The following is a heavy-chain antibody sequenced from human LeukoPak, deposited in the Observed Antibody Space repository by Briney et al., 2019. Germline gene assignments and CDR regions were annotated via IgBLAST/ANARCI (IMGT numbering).Heavy chain of an antibody. CDR2: IDYSGST. CDR3: ARGSYYYGSGIDY. J-gene: IGHJ4*02. D-gene: IGHD3-10*01. CDR1: GGSIGTYY. V-gene: IGHV4-59*12. Sequence: SETLSLTCTVSGGSIGTYYWSWIRQPPGKGLEWIGNIDYSGSTNYNPSLRSRVTISEDTSRNQFSLKLSSVTAADTAVYYCARGSYYYGSGIDYWGQGTLVTVSS.